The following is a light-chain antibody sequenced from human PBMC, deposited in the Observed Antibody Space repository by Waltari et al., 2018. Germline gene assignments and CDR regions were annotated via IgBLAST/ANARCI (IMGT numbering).Light chain of an antibody. CDR3: QSYDSSLSGSV. Sequence: QSVLTQPPSVSGAPGQRVTISCTGGYSNVGDYDVHWYQQLPGTAPKLLIFGNTNRPSGVPDRFSGSKSGTSASLAITGLQADDEADYYFQSYDSSLSGSVFGSGTKVTVL. J-gene: IGLJ1*01. CDR2: GNT. CDR1: YSNVGDYD. V-gene: IGLV1-40*01.